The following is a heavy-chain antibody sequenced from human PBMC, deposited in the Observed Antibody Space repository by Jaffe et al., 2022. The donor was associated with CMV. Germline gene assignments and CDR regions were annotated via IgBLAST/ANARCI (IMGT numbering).Heavy chain of an antibody. D-gene: IGHD2-15*01. CDR2: IYYSGST. CDR3: ARHGSGSWFVWDY. Sequence: QVQLQESGPGLVKPSETLSLTCTVSGASISSTSYYWGWIRQPPGQGLEWIGSIYYSGSTYNNPSLKSRVTMSVDTSKNQFSLKVTSVIAADTAVYFCARHGSGSWFVWDYWGQGTLVTVSS. V-gene: IGHV4-39*01. J-gene: IGHJ4*02. CDR1: GASISSTSYY.